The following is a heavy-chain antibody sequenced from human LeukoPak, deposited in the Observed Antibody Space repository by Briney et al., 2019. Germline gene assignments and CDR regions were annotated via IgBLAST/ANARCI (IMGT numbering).Heavy chain of an antibody. CDR1: GGSISSSSYY. Sequence: PSETLSLTCTVSGGSISSSSYYWGWIRQPPGKGLEWIGSIYYSGSTYYNPSLKSRVTISVDTSKNQFSLKLSSVTAAYTAVYYCASPPLRWLQHLFDYWGQGTLVTVSS. CDR3: ASPPLRWLQHLFDY. CDR2: IYYSGST. J-gene: IGHJ4*02. D-gene: IGHD5-24*01. V-gene: IGHV4-39*01.